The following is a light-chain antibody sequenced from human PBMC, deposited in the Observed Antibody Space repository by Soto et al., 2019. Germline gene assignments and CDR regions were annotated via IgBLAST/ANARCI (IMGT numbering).Light chain of an antibody. Sequence: QSALTQPRSVSGSPGQSVTISCTGTSSDVGNYNYVSWYQQHPGKAPKLMIYDVSKRPSGVPDRFSGSKSGNTASLTISGLQAEDEADYSCCSYAGSYTFSVFGTGTKVTV. V-gene: IGLV2-11*01. CDR2: DVS. CDR1: SSDVGNYNY. J-gene: IGLJ1*01. CDR3: CSYAGSYTFSV.